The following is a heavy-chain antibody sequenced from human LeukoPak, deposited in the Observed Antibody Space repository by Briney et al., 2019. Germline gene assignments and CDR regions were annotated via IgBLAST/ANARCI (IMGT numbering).Heavy chain of an antibody. V-gene: IGHV3-48*01. CDR3: AELGITMIGGV. D-gene: IGHD3-10*02. Sequence: GGSLRLSCAASGFNFNSFSMNWVRQAPGKGLEWVSYISSSGDNIHYSDSVEGRFTASRDNAKNSLYLQMNSLRAEDTAVYYCAELGITMIGGVWGKGTTVTISS. CDR2: ISSSGDNI. CDR1: GFNFNSFS. J-gene: IGHJ6*04.